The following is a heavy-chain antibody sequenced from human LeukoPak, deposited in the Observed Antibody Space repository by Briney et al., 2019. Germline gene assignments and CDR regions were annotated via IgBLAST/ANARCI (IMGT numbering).Heavy chain of an antibody. J-gene: IGHJ3*02. Sequence: SETLSLTCTVSGGSISSYFWSWVRQPPGKGLEWIGYIYYSGSTKYNPSLKSRVTISLDTSKNQFSLKLTSVTAADTAVYYCARHGGIVRGQGSDAFDIWGQGTMVTVSS. CDR3: ARHGGIVRGQGSDAFDI. V-gene: IGHV4-59*08. CDR2: IYYSGST. CDR1: GGSISSYF. D-gene: IGHD3-10*01.